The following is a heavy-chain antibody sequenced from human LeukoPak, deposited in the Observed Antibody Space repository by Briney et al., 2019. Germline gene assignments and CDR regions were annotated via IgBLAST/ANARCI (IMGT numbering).Heavy chain of an antibody. J-gene: IGHJ3*02. CDR3: ATYYNSGVHAFHI. CDR2: INPNSGGT. CDR1: GYTFTSYY. D-gene: IGHD3-22*01. Sequence: ASVKVSCKASGYTFTSYYMHWVRQAPGQGLEWMGYINPNSGGTHYAQKFQGRVTMTRDTSISTAYMDLRRLTSDDTAVYYCATYYNSGVHAFHIWGQGTMVTVSS. V-gene: IGHV1-2*02.